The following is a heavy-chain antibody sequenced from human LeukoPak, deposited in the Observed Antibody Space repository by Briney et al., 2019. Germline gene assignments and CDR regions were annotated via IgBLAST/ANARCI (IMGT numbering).Heavy chain of an antibody. D-gene: IGHD3-10*01. J-gene: IGHJ4*02. CDR1: GFSLSTARVG. CDR3: AHRRDYYDFDY. V-gene: IGHV2-5*02. CDR2: VYWDDGK. Sequence: SGPTLVNPPQTLTRTCTFSGFSLSTARVGGGWIRQPPGKALEWPALVYWDDGKRYSPSLKSRLTITKDTSKNQVALTVTDMDPVDTATYYCAHRRDYYDFDYWAQGTLVTVSS.